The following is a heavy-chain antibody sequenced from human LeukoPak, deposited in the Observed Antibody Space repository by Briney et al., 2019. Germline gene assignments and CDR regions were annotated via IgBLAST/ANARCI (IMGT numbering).Heavy chain of an antibody. J-gene: IGHJ2*01. CDR2: IYYNRST. CDR3: ARDLLDTSMVHYWYFDL. V-gene: IGHV4-31*02. Sequence: SQTLSLTWTVSGXSISSGEYYWSWIRQHPGKGLEWIGYIYYNRSTYYNPSLKSRVTISVDTSKNQFSLKLSSVTAADMAVYYCARDLLDTSMVHYWYFDLWGRGTLVTVSS. D-gene: IGHD5-18*01. CDR1: GXSISSGEYY.